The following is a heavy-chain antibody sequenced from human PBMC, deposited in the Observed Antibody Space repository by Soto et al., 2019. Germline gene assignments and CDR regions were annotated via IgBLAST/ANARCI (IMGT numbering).Heavy chain of an antibody. J-gene: IGHJ6*02. V-gene: IGHV1-18*01. CDR3: ARQPVVAATRVNYYYVMDV. CDR1: GYTFTSYG. CDR2: ISAYNGNT. Sequence: ASVKVSCKASGYTFTSYGISWVRQAPGQGLGWMGWISAYNGNTNYAQQFQGRVTMTTDKSTNTAYMELSSLRSEDTGVYYCARQPVVAATRVNYYYVMDVWGQGSSVTVSS. D-gene: IGHD2-15*01.